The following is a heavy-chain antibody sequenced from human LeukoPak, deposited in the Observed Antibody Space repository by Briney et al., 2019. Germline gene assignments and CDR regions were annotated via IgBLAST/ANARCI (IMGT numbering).Heavy chain of an antibody. CDR1: GFTFSSYA. Sequence: PGGSLRLSCAASGFTFSSYAMSWVRQAPGKGLEWVSAISGSGGSTYYADSVKGQFTISRDNSKNTLYLQMNSLRAEDTAVYYCAKDGAHLSHLITGWSYWGQGTLVSVSS. J-gene: IGHJ4*02. V-gene: IGHV3-23*01. CDR3: AKDGAHLSHLITGWSY. D-gene: IGHD2-15*01. CDR2: ISGSGGST.